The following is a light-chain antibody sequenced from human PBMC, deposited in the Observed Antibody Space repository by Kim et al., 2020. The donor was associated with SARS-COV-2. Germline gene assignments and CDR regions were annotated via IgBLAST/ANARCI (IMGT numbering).Light chain of an antibody. CDR2: KDR. V-gene: IGLV3-27*01. CDR3: YSAADNNLGV. CDR1: ALEKKY. Sequence: SPGQAARNSCSGDALEKKYAGWVQQKKGQAPVLVIYKDRERPSGIPERFSGSSSGTTVSLTISGAQVEDEADYYCYSAADNNLGVFGGGTQLTVL. J-gene: IGLJ2*01.